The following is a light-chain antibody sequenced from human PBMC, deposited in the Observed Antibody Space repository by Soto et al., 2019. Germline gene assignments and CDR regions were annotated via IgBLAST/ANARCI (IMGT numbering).Light chain of an antibody. CDR3: SSYTVRSTWV. CDR2: EVS. J-gene: IGLJ3*02. Sequence: QSALTQPASVSGSPGQSITISCTGTSSDVGGYNYVSWYQQHPGTSPKLMIYEVSNRPSGVSNRFSGSKSGNTASLIISGLQAEDEGDYYCSSYTVRSTWVFGGGTKVTVL. CDR1: SSDVGGYNY. V-gene: IGLV2-14*01.